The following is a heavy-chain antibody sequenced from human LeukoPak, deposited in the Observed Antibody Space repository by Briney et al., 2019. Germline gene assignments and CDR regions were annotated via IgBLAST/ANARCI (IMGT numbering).Heavy chain of an antibody. CDR2: INHEGGGI. CDR1: GVTFSESW. Sequence: PGGSLRLSCAASGVTFSESWMTWVRQVPGQGLEWVAHINHEGGGIQYVDSVKGRFTISRGNAKGSVYLQMNSLRAEDTAIYHCATYINWVAGDVWGQGTTVTVSS. D-gene: IGHD1-1*01. CDR3: ATYINWVAGDV. V-gene: IGHV3-7*01. J-gene: IGHJ6*02.